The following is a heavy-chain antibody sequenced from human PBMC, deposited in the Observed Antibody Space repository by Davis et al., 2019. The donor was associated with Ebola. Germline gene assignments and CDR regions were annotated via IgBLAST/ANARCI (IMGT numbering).Heavy chain of an antibody. V-gene: IGHV3-21*01. CDR2: ISSSSSYI. CDR3: ASMVAAHLYFDY. D-gene: IGHD2-15*01. Sequence: GESLKISCAASGFTFSTYSMNWVRQAPGKGLEWVSSISSSSSYIYYADSVKGRFTISRDNAKNSLYLHMNSLRVEDTAVYYCASMVAAHLYFDYWGQGTLVTVSS. CDR1: GFTFSTYS. J-gene: IGHJ4*02.